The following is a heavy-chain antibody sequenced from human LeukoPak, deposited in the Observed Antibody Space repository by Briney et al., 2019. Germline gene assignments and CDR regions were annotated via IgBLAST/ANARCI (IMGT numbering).Heavy chain of an antibody. J-gene: IGHJ5*02. CDR1: GGSISSSSYY. CDR3: ARDRYDFWSGYPWFDP. CDR2: IYYSGST. V-gene: IGHV4-39*02. Sequence: SETLSLTCTVSGGSISSSSYYWGWIRQPPGKGLEWIGSIYYSGSTYYNPSLKSRVTISVDTSKNQFSLKLSSVTAADTAVYYCARDRYDFWSGYPWFDPWGQGTLVTVSS. D-gene: IGHD3-3*01.